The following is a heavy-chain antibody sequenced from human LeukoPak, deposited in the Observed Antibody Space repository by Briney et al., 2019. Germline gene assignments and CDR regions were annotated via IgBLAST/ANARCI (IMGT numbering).Heavy chain of an antibody. CDR2: INHSGST. D-gene: IGHD1-7*01. J-gene: IGHJ4*02. V-gene: IGHV4-34*01. CDR1: GGSFSGYY. Sequence: PSETLSLTCAVYGGSFSGYYWSWIRQPPGKGLEWIGEINHSGSTNYNPSLKSRVTISVDTSKNQFSLKMTSVTAADTAVYFCARQSSDVENFPRYFDQWGQGTLVTVSS. CDR3: ARQSSDVENFPRYFDQ.